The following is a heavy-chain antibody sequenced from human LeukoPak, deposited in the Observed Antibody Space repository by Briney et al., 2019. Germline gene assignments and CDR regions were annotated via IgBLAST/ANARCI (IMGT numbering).Heavy chain of an antibody. Sequence: GGSLRLSCAASGFTFSSYLMSWVGQAPGKGLEGVANIKQDGSEKYYVDSVRGRFTISRDNAKNSLYLQLNSLRVEDTAVYYCARGCSYGSTGTYWGQGTLVTVSS. CDR2: IKQDGSEK. CDR3: ARGCSYGSTGTY. CDR1: GFTFSSYL. D-gene: IGHD5-18*01. V-gene: IGHV3-7*01. J-gene: IGHJ4*02.